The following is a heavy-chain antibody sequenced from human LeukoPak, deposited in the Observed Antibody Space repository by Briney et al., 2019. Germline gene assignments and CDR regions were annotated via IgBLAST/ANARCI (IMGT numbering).Heavy chain of an antibody. D-gene: IGHD6-19*01. CDR1: GFTFNNNA. V-gene: IGHV3-23*01. Sequence: GGSLRLSCAASGFTFNNNAMTWVRQAPGKGLEWVSALSGDSAYVYYADSVKGRFTTSRDNSRNTLYLQMNSLRAEDTAVYNCAKDSSSSGWASTTDYWGQGTLVTVSS. CDR3: AKDSSSSGWASTTDY. J-gene: IGHJ4*02. CDR2: LSGDSAYV.